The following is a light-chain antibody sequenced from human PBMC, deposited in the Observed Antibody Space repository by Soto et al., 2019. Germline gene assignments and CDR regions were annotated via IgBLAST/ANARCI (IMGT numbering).Light chain of an antibody. V-gene: IGLV2-11*01. Sequence: QSVLTQPRSVSGSPGQSVSISCTGTSRDVGGYHFVSWYQHHPGRAPKLIIYHVSERPSGVPDRFSGSKSGDTASLTISGLQYEDEADYYCSSYAGDSIYVLFGGGTKLTVL. CDR3: SSYAGDSIYVL. CDR1: SRDVGGYHF. J-gene: IGLJ3*02. CDR2: HVS.